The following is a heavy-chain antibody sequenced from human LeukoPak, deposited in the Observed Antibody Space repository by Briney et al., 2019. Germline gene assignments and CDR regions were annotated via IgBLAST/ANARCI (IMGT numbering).Heavy chain of an antibody. CDR2: ITSSSDYI. V-gene: IGHV3-21*01. CDR1: GFTFSNYT. CDR3: ARTIVGATLDY. Sequence: GGSLRLSCAASGFTFSNYTINWVRQAPGKGLEWISCITSSSDYIYYADSVKGRFTISRDNAKNSLYLQMNSLRAEDTAVYYCARTIVGATLDYWGQGTLVTVSS. D-gene: IGHD1-26*01. J-gene: IGHJ4*02.